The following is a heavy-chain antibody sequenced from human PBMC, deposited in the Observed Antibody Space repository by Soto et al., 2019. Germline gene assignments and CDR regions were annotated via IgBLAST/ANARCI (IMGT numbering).Heavy chain of an antibody. Sequence: PSETLSLTCTVSGGSFKSGSYSWSWIRQPPGKGLEWIGYVYHTGRTSYNPSLKSRVSISMDTSKNQFSLKLSSVTAADTAVYYCARGIFLSAGTDWFDPWGQGTLVTVSS. CDR3: ARGIFLSAGTDWFDP. CDR2: VYHTGRT. D-gene: IGHD6-13*01. V-gene: IGHV4-61*01. CDR1: GGSFKSGSYS. J-gene: IGHJ5*02.